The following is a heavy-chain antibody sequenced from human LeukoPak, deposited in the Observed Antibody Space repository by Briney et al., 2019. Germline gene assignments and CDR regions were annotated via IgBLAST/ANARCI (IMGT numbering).Heavy chain of an antibody. CDR2: ISPDGRKI. Sequence: GGSLRLSCVASGFNFGGYWMHWARQVPGKEPVWVSNISPDGRKIAFADSMKGRFAISRDNSKNTLSLQMNSLRPVDTAIYYCAREYYSAFDIWGQGTMVTVSS. CDR3: AREYYSAFDI. J-gene: IGHJ3*02. D-gene: IGHD3-10*01. V-gene: IGHV3-74*01. CDR1: GFNFGGYW.